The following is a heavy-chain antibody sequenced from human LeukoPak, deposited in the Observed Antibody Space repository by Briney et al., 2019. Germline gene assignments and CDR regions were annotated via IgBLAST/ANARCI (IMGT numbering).Heavy chain of an antibody. Sequence: PGGSLRLSCTASGFTFGDYALSWFRQAPGKGLEWVSAISGSGGSTYYADSVKGRFTISRDNSKNTLYLQMNSLRAEDTAVYYCARAQVIYDSSGYGDAFDIWGQGTMVTVSS. CDR1: GFTFGDYA. CDR3: ARAQVIYDSSGYGDAFDI. CDR2: ISGSGGST. J-gene: IGHJ3*02. D-gene: IGHD3-22*01. V-gene: IGHV3-23*01.